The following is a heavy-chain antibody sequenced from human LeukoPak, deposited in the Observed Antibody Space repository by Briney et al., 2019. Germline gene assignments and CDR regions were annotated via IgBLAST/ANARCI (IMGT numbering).Heavy chain of an antibody. V-gene: IGHV3-23*01. Sequence: GGSLRLSCEASGFTFNNYVMTWVRQAPGKGGEWVSSISASAAMAYYADSVRGRFTVSRDNSTINLYLNMRGLAAADTAVYYCAKDRSIGTYYTFDHWGQGTLVTVSS. D-gene: IGHD1-1*01. CDR3: AKDRSIGTYYTFDH. CDR1: GFTFNNYV. CDR2: ISASAAMA. J-gene: IGHJ4*02.